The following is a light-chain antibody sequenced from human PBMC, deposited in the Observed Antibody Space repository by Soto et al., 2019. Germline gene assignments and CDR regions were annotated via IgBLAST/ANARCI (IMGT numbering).Light chain of an antibody. Sequence: QSALTQPPSASGSPGQSVTISCTGTSSDVGAYNYVSWYQQHPGKAPKLMISEVNKRPSGVPDRFSGSKSGHTASLTVSGLQPEDEAEYYCSSYGGPNNSNYVFGTGTKLTVL. V-gene: IGLV2-8*01. CDR2: EVN. CDR1: SSDVGAYNY. J-gene: IGLJ1*01. CDR3: SSYGGPNNSNYV.